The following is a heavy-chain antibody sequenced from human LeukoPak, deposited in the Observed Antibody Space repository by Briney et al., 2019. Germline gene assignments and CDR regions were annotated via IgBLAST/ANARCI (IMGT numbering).Heavy chain of an antibody. CDR1: GFTFSNYD. J-gene: IGHJ6*02. D-gene: IGHD3-10*01. Sequence: GGSLRLSCAASGFTFSNYDMHWVRQVTGKGLEWVSVVDNAGDTYYSDSVRGRFTISRENAKNSFYLQVNSLRAEDTAVYYCTRDGTVIRGLPRRARTFYGMDVWGQGTTVTVSS. CDR2: VDNAGDT. CDR3: TRDGTVIRGLPRRARTFYGMDV. V-gene: IGHV3-13*01.